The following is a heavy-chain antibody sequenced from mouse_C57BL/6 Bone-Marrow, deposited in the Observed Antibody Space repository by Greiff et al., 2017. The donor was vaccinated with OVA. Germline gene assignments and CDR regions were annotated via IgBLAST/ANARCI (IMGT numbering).Heavy chain of an antibody. Sequence: EVNLVESGGDLVKPGGSLKLSCAASGFTFSSYGMSWVRQTPDKRLEWVATISSGGSYTYYPDSVKGRFTISRDNAKNTLYLQMSSLKSEDTAMYYCARVYYYGSSFFDYWGQGTTLTVSS. D-gene: IGHD1-1*01. CDR1: GFTFSSYG. CDR2: ISSGGSYT. CDR3: ARVYYYGSSFFDY. V-gene: IGHV5-6*01. J-gene: IGHJ2*01.